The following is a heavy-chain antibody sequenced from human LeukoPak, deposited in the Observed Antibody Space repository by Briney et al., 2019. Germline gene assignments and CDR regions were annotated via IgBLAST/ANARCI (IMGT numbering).Heavy chain of an antibody. V-gene: IGHV3-23*01. CDR1: GFTFSNYV. CDR3: AKDNGEGLCRSTSCYWAMDV. J-gene: IGHJ6*03. Sequence: GGSLRHSCAASGFTFSNYVMSCVRDAPGKGVECVSALCGSGGRTYYADSVKSRFTISRDKSTNTPYLHMYSLRAQGTAVYYSAKDNGEGLCRSTSCYWAMDVWGKGTMVSVSS. CDR2: LCGSGGRT. D-gene: IGHD2-2*01.